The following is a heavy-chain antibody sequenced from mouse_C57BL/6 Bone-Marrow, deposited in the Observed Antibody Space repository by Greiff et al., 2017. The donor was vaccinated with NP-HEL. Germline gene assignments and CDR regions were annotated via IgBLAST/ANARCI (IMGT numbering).Heavy chain of an antibody. V-gene: IGHV1-80*01. CDR2: IYPGDGDT. J-gene: IGHJ2*01. Sequence: QVQLKESGAELVKPGASVKISCKASGYAFSSYWMNWVKQRPGKSLEWIGQIYPGDGDTNYNGKFKGKATLTADKSSSTAYMQLSSLTSEDSAVYFCARVYYDYADYWGQGTTLTVSS. CDR1: GYAFSSYW. D-gene: IGHD2-4*01. CDR3: ARVYYDYADY.